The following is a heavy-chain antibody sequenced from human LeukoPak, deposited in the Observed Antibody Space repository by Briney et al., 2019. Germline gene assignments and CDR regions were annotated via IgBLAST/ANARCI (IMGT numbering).Heavy chain of an antibody. D-gene: IGHD3-10*01. Sequence: ASVKVSCKVSGYTLTELSMHWVRQAPGKGLEWMGGFDTEDGETIYAQKFQGRVTMTEDTSTDTAYMELSSLRSEYTAVYYGATDRSITMVRGVITAFDIWGQGTMVTVSS. J-gene: IGHJ3*02. CDR1: GYTLTELS. V-gene: IGHV1-24*01. CDR2: FDTEDGET. CDR3: ATDRSITMVRGVITAFDI.